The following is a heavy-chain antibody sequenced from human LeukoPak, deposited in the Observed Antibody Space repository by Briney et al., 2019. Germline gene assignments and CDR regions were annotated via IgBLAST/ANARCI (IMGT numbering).Heavy chain of an antibody. V-gene: IGHV1-18*01. CDR3: ARDQASYYYDSSGYYVRSSFDL. CDR1: GYTFTSYG. Sequence: ASVKVSCKASGYTFTSYGISWVRQAPGQGLEWMGWISAYNGNTNYAQKLQGRVTMTTDTSTSTAYMELRSLRSDDTAVYYCARDQASYYYDSSGYYVRSSFDLWGRGTLVTVSS. J-gene: IGHJ2*01. D-gene: IGHD3-22*01. CDR2: ISAYNGNT.